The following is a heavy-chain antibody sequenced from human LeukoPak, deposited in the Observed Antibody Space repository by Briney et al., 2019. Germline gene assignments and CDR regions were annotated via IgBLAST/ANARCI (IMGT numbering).Heavy chain of an antibody. Sequence: GGSLRLSCAASGFTLPTSELNWVRQAPGKGLEWVSYISHTGSIIYYADSVKGRFTISRDNAKNLLFLQMNCLRAEDTAIYYFTSYLSESAGYVYLHDWGQGALVSV. V-gene: IGHV3-48*03. D-gene: IGHD5-12*01. CDR3: TSYLSESAGYVYLHD. J-gene: IGHJ1*01. CDR2: ISHTGSII. CDR1: GFTLPTSE.